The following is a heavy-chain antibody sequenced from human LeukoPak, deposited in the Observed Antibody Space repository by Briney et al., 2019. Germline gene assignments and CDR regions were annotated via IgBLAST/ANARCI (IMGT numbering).Heavy chain of an antibody. CDR3: ARHAQGCSSTSCYDH. V-gene: IGHV5-51*01. J-gene: IGHJ4*02. CDR1: GYSFTGYW. CDR2: IYPGDSDA. Sequence: GESLKISCKGSGYSFTGYWIGWVRQMPGKGLEWMGIIYPGDSDARYSPSFQGQATISADKSISTAYLQWSSLKASDTAMYYCARHAQGCSSTSCYDHWGQGTLVTVSS. D-gene: IGHD2-2*01.